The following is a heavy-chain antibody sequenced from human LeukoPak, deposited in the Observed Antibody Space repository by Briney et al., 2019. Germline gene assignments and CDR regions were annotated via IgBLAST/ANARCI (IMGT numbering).Heavy chain of an antibody. J-gene: IGHJ4*02. CDR2: ISGSGGST. V-gene: IGHV3-23*01. CDR1: GFTFSDYY. Sequence: GGSLRLSCAASGFTFSDYYMGWVRQAPGKGLEWVSAISGSGGSTYYADSVKGRFTISRDNSKNTLYLQMNSLRAEDTAVYYCAKEGNNCSGGSCYPTPIDYWGQGTLVTVSS. CDR3: AKEGNNCSGGSCYPTPIDY. D-gene: IGHD2-15*01.